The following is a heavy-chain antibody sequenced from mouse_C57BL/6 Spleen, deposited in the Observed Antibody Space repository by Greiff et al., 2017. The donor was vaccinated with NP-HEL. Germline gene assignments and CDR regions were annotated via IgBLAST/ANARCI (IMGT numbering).Heavy chain of an antibody. V-gene: IGHV7-3*01. Sequence: EVQLVESGGGLVQPGGSLSLSCAASGFTFTDYYMSWVRQPPGKALEWLGFIRNKANGYTTEYSASVKGRFTISRDNSQSILYLQMNALRAEDSATYYCARYMRDYDGGGFDYWGQGTTLTVSS. J-gene: IGHJ2*01. CDR1: GFTFTDYY. CDR2: IRNKANGYTT. D-gene: IGHD2-4*01. CDR3: ARYMRDYDGGGFDY.